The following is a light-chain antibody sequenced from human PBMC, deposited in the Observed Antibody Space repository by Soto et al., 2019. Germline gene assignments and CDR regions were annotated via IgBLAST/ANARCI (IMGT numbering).Light chain of an antibody. Sequence: QSVLTQPASVSGSPGQSITISCTGTSSDVGGYIYVSWYQQHPGKAPKLMIYEVSNRPSGVSNRFSGSKSGTSASLAISGLQSEDETDYYCASWDDSLSAVLFGGGTKLTVL. CDR2: EVS. J-gene: IGLJ2*01. CDR3: ASWDDSLSAVL. CDR1: SSDVGGYIY. V-gene: IGLV2-14*01.